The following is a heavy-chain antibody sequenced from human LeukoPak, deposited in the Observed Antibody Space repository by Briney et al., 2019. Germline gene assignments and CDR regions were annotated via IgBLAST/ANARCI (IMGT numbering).Heavy chain of an antibody. J-gene: IGHJ4*02. CDR3: ARQGGVATTFDY. CDR2: IYYSGST. V-gene: IGHV4-59*08. D-gene: IGHD5-12*01. CDR1: GGSITGYC. Sequence: TSETLSLTCTVSGGSITGYCWNWIRQPPGKGLEWIGYIYYSGSTNYNPSLKSRVTISVDTSENQFSLKLNSVTAADTAVYYCARQGGVATTFDYWGQGTLVTVSS.